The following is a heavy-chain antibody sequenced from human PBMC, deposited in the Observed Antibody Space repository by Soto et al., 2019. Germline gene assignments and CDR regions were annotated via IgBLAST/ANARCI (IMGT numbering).Heavy chain of an antibody. CDR2: VSGSGAST. CDR3: AKTPGVITVISAFDH. D-gene: IGHD2-21*01. CDR1: GFTFSKHA. J-gene: IGHJ4*02. Sequence: LRLSCVASGFTFSKHALAWVRQAPGKGLEWVSAVSGSGASTYDSDSVKGRFVISRDNSNNTLYLQMNSLKAEDTAVYYCAKTPGVITVISAFDHWGQGTLVTVSS. V-gene: IGHV3-23*01.